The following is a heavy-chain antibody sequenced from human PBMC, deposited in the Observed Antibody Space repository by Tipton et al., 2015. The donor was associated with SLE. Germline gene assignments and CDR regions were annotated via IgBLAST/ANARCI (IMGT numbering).Heavy chain of an antibody. CDR2: MNPNSGNT. CDR1: GYTFNRYD. Sequence: QVQLVQSGAEVKKPGASVKVSRKASGYTFNRYDINWVRQATGQGLEWMGWMNPNSGNTGYAQKFQGRVTMTKNTSITTAYMDLTSLRSEDTAVYYCARGDGYSQFDYWGQGTLVTVSS. J-gene: IGHJ4*02. CDR3: ARGDGYSQFDY. D-gene: IGHD5-24*01. V-gene: IGHV1-8*01.